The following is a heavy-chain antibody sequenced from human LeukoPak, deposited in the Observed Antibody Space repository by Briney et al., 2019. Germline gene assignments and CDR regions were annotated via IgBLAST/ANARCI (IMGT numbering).Heavy chain of an antibody. J-gene: IGHJ4*02. CDR1: GFTFSRYW. CDR3: ARDLGYYSGGTSYVGYFDY. D-gene: IGHD2-15*01. CDR2: IKQDGSEK. V-gene: IGHV3-7*01. Sequence: GGSLRLSCAASGFTFSRYWMSWVRQAPGKGLEWVANIKQDGSEKYYVDSVKGRFTISRDNAKNSLYLQMNSLRAEDTAVYYCARDLGYYSGGTSYVGYFDYWGQGTLVTVSS.